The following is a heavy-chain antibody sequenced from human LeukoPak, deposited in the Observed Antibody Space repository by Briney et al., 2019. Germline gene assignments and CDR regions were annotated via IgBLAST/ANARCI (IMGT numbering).Heavy chain of an antibody. CDR2: ISGSGGST. CDR1: GFTFSSYG. Sequence: GSLRLSCAASGFTFSSYGMSWVRQAPGKGLEWVSAISGSGGSTYYADSVKGRFTISRDNSKNTLYLQMNSLRAEDTAVYYCARDLGPRGDGDYANYFDYWGQGTLVTVSS. J-gene: IGHJ4*02. D-gene: IGHD4-17*01. CDR3: ARDLGPRGDGDYANYFDY. V-gene: IGHV3-23*01.